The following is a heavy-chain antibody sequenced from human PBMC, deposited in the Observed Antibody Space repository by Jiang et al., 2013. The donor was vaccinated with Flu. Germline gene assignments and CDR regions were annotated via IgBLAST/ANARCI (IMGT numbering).Heavy chain of an antibody. V-gene: IGHV3-49*03. CDR2: IRNQLYHGTT. D-gene: IGHD2-8*01. Sequence: VQLLESGGGLVQPGRSLRLSCTASGFSFGDYAVSWLRQAPGKGLEWVGFIRNQLYHGTTDYAASVKGRFTISRDDSKSIAYLQMSSLKTEDTAVYYCTRDLVRDIILIPVTYFDYWGQGALVTVSS. J-gene: IGHJ4*02. CDR1: GFSFGDYA. CDR3: TRDLVRDIILIPVTYFDY.